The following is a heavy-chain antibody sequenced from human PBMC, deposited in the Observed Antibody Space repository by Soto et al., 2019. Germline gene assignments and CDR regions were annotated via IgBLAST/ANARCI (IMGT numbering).Heavy chain of an antibody. CDR3: ARDIKIAYYYGMDV. D-gene: IGHD3-16*01. CDR1: GFTFSSYE. J-gene: IGHJ6*02. Sequence: GGSLRLSCAASGFTFSSYEMNWVRQAPGKGLERVSYIDSSGSTIFYADSVMGRFTISRDNAKNSLYLQMNSLRAEDTAVYYCARDIKIAYYYGMDVWGQGTTVTVSS. CDR2: IDSSGSTI. V-gene: IGHV3-48*03.